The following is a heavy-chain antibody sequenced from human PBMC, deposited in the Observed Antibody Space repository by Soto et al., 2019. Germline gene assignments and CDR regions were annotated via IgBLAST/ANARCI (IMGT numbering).Heavy chain of an antibody. D-gene: IGHD6-19*01. J-gene: IGHJ4*02. CDR1: GYTFTQYE. Sequence: QVQLVQSGAEVKKPGASVKVSCKASGYTFTQYEIGWVRQAPGQGLEWMGWISPYSGNTNYAQKLQGRVTMTTDTSMSTGYMELRSLRSDDTAVYYCVRFTASGWYTGGYWGQATLVTVSS. CDR2: ISPYSGNT. CDR3: VRFTASGWYTGGY. V-gene: IGHV1-18*01.